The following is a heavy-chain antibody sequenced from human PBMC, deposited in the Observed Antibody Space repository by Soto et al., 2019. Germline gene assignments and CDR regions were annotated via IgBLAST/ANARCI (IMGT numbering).Heavy chain of an antibody. J-gene: IGHJ4*02. Sequence: SETLSLTCTVSGGSISSGDYYWSWIRQPPGKGLEWIGYISYSGSTNYNPSLKSRVTISVDTSKNQFSLKLSSVTAADTAVYYCARGGSGWQIDYWGQGTLVTVSS. V-gene: IGHV4-30-4*01. CDR3: ARGGSGWQIDY. D-gene: IGHD6-19*01. CDR2: ISYSGST. CDR1: GGSISSGDYY.